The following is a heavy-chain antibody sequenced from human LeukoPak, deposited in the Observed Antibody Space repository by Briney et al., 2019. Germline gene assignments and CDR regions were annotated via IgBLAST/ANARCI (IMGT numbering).Heavy chain of an antibody. V-gene: IGHV3-30*04. D-gene: IGHD3-3*01. CDR1: GFTFSSYA. Sequence: PGGSLRLSCAASGFTFSSYAMHWVRQAPGKGLEWVAVISYDGSNKYYADSVKGRFTISRDNSKNTLYLQMNSLRAEDTAVYYCARVLISNNLLLRFLEWSTSSAFDYWGQGTLVTVSS. J-gene: IGHJ4*02. CDR2: ISYDGSNK. CDR3: ARVLISNNLLLRFLEWSTSSAFDY.